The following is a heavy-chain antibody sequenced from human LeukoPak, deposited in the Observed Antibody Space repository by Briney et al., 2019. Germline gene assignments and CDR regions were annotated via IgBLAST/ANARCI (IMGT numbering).Heavy chain of an antibody. CDR2: IYTSGTT. Sequence: SETLSLTCTVSAGSISNYFWSWIRQPAGKGLEWIGRIYTSGTTNYSPSLKSRVTMSVDTSTNLFSLKLTSVTAADTAVYYCARENGSGSRGLDFWGQGTLVTVSS. CDR3: ARENGSGSRGLDF. CDR1: AGSISNYF. D-gene: IGHD3-10*01. J-gene: IGHJ4*02. V-gene: IGHV4-4*07.